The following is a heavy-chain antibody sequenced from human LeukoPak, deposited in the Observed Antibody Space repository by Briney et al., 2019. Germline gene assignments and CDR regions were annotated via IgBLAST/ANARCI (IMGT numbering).Heavy chain of an antibody. Sequence: SGTLSLTCTVSGCSISSYYWSWIRQPAGKGLEWIGRIYTSGSTNYNPSLKSRVTMSVDTSKNQFCLKLSSVTAADTAVYYCARDSVLTAPEIWGQGTVVTVSS. CDR2: IYTSGST. D-gene: IGHD2-8*01. CDR1: GCSISSYY. V-gene: IGHV4-4*07. CDR3: ARDSVLTAPEI. J-gene: IGHJ3*02.